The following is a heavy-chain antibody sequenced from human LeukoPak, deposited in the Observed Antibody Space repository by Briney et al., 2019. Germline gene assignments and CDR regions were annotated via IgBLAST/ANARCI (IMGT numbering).Heavy chain of an antibody. D-gene: IGHD3-22*01. Sequence: QPGGSLRLSCAASGFTFSSYAMSWVRQAPGKGLEWVSAISGSGGSTYYADSMKGRFTISRDNSKNTLYLQMNSLRAEDTAVYYCAKGRGSGYYPQYFQHWGQGTLVTVSS. V-gene: IGHV3-23*01. CDR1: GFTFSSYA. CDR2: ISGSGGST. CDR3: AKGRGSGYYPQYFQH. J-gene: IGHJ1*01.